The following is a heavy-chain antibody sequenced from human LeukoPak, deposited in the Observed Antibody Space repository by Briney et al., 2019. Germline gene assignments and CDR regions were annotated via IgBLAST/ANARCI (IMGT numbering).Heavy chain of an antibody. V-gene: IGHV3-30*02. Sequence: PGGSLRLSCAASGFTFSSYGMHWVRQAPGKGLEWVSFIRYDGSNKYYADSVKGRFTISRDNSKNTLYLQMNSLRAEDTAVYYCAKDSAFGVAPWYFDYWGQGTLVTVSS. CDR2: IRYDGSNK. J-gene: IGHJ4*02. CDR1: GFTFSSYG. D-gene: IGHD3-3*01. CDR3: AKDSAFGVAPWYFDY.